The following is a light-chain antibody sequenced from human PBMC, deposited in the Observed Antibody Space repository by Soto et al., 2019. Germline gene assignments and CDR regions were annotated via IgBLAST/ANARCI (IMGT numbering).Light chain of an antibody. CDR3: QQLNSYPLT. CDR2: AAS. Sequence: DIQMTQSPSSLSASAGDRVTITCRASQGISSYLAWYQQKPGKAPKPLIYAASTLQSGVPSRFSGSGSGTEFTLTISSLQPEDFATYYCQQLNSYPLTFGPGTKVDI. J-gene: IGKJ3*01. CDR1: QGISSY. V-gene: IGKV1-9*01.